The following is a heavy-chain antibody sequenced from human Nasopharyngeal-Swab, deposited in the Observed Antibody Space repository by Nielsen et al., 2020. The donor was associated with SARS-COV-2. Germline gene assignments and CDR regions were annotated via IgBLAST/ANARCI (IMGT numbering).Heavy chain of an antibody. J-gene: IGHJ5*02. CDR3: AKAYCSSTSCTNWFDP. Sequence: GESLKISCAASGFTFSSYAMHWVRQAPGKGLEWVAVISYDGSNKYYADSVKGRFTISRDNSKNTLYLQMNSLRAEDTALYYCAKAYCSSTSCTNWFDPWGQGTLVTVSS. CDR1: GFTFSSYA. V-gene: IGHV3-30*04. D-gene: IGHD2-2*01. CDR2: ISYDGSNK.